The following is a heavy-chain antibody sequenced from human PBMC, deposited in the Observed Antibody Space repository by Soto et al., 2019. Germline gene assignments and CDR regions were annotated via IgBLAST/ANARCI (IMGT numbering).Heavy chain of an antibody. CDR3: ARDAGYCSGGSCYSPSYYYYYMDV. J-gene: IGHJ6*03. V-gene: IGHV3-7*01. Sequence: GGSLRLSCAASGFTFSSYWMSWVRQAPGKGLEWVANIKQDGSEKYYVDSVKGRFTISRDNAKNSLYLQMNSLRAEDTAVYYCARDAGYCSGGSCYSPSYYYYYMDVWGKGTTVTVSS. CDR2: IKQDGSEK. D-gene: IGHD2-15*01. CDR1: GFTFSSYW.